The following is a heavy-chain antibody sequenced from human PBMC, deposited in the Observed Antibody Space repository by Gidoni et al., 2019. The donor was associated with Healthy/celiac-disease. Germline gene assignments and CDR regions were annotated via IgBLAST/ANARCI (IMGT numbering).Heavy chain of an antibody. V-gene: IGHV1-2*02. CDR2: INPNPGGT. Sequence: QVQLVQSGAEVKKPGGSVKVSCKASGYTFTDYYVHWVRQAPGQGLGWMGWINPNPGGTNCAQKFQDRVTMTRDTSISTAYMEVSRLRSDDTAIYFCVREMSRKFDPWAQGTLVTVSS. CDR3: VREMSRKFDP. J-gene: IGHJ5*02. CDR1: GYTFTDYY.